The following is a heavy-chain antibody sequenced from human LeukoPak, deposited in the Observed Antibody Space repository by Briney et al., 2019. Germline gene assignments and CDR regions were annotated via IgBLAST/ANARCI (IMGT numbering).Heavy chain of an antibody. CDR2: IYHSGST. V-gene: IGHV4-38-2*02. J-gene: IGHJ4*02. D-gene: IGHD4-23*01. CDR3: ARVKRTTVEYYFDY. CDR1: GYSISSGYY. Sequence: SETLSLTCTVSGYSISSGYYWGWIRQPPGKGLEWIGSIYHSGSTYYNPSLKSRVTISVDTSKNQFSLKLSSVTAADTAVYYCARVKRTTVEYYFDYWGQGTLVTVSS.